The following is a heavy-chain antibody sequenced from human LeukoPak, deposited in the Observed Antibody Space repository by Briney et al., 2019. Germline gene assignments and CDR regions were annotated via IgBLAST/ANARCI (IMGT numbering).Heavy chain of an antibody. CDR2: ISASGGST. CDR3: ARDRPYYYDSSGYPPDY. CDR1: GFTFSNYA. V-gene: IGHV3-23*01. J-gene: IGHJ4*02. D-gene: IGHD3-22*01. Sequence: PGGSLRLSCAASGFTFSNYAMTWVRQAPGKGLKWVSSISASGGSTYYADSVKGRFTISRDNAKNSLYLQMNSLRAEDTAVYYCARDRPYYYDSSGYPPDYWGQGTLVTVSS.